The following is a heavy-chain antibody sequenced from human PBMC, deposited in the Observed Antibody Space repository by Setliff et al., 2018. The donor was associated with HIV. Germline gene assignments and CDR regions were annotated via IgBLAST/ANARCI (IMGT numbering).Heavy chain of an antibody. Sequence: GESLKISCAASGFIFDDYDMTWVRQAPGKGLEWVSRINWNGGTTGYADSVKGRFTISRDNAKNSLYLQMDSLRAEDTALYYCARARYSGYDWGGFYFDYWGQGTLVTVS. CDR2: INWNGGTT. D-gene: IGHD5-12*01. CDR3: ARARYSGYDWGGFYFDY. CDR1: GFIFDDYD. V-gene: IGHV3-20*04. J-gene: IGHJ4*02.